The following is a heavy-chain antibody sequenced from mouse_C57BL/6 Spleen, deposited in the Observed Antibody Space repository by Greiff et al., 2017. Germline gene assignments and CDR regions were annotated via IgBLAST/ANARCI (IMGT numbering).Heavy chain of an antibody. J-gene: IGHJ2*01. CDR3: ARGWSNCVVDY. Sequence: QVQLQQPGAELVKPGASVQLSCTASGYTFTSYWMHWVKQRPGQGLEWIGMIHPNSGSTNYNEKFKSKATLAVDKSSSTAYMQRSSLTSEDSAVYYFARGWSNCVVDYWGQGTTLTVSS. CDR1: GYTFTSYW. D-gene: IGHD2-5*01. V-gene: IGHV1-64*01. CDR2: IHPNSGST.